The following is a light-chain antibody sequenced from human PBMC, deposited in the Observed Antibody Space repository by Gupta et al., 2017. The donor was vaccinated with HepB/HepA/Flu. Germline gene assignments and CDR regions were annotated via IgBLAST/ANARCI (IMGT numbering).Light chain of an antibody. Sequence: QVVLTQSPSASASLGSSFRLTCTLSRGHSRSSIAWHQLQPEKGPRYLMSLSSDGSHRKGDVIPDRFSGSSSGAERYLTISSLQSEDEADYYCQTWGTVIRVFGVGTKLTVL. CDR3: QTWGTVIRV. V-gene: IGLV4-69*01. CDR1: RGHSRSS. J-gene: IGLJ3*02. CDR2: LSSDGSH.